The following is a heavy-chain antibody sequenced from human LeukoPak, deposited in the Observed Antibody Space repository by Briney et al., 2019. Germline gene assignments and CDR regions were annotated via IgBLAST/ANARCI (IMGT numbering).Heavy chain of an antibody. J-gene: IGHJ4*02. Sequence: ASVKVSCKASGYTFTSYAMHWVRQAPGQRLEWMGGIIPLFGTPDYAQKFQGRVTITADKSTSTAYMELSSLRSEDTAVYYCARSSVVTAMVHLEYWGQGTLVTVSS. V-gene: IGHV1-69*06. CDR3: ARSSVVTAMVHLEY. CDR2: IIPLFGTP. CDR1: GYTFTSYA. D-gene: IGHD2-21*02.